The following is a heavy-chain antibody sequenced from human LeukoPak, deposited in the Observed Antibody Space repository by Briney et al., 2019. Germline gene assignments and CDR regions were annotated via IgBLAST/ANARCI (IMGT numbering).Heavy chain of an antibody. CDR2: INPYSGGT. CDR3: ARESRDKGDAFDI. J-gene: IGHJ3*02. D-gene: IGHD2-15*01. V-gene: IGHV1-2*02. CDR1: GYTFTGYY. Sequence: ASVKVSCQASGYTFTGYYMHWVRQAPGQGLEWMGLINPYSGGTIYAQKFQGRVTTTRDTFISTAYMALSRLRSDDTAVYYCARESRDKGDAFDIWGQGTMVTVSS.